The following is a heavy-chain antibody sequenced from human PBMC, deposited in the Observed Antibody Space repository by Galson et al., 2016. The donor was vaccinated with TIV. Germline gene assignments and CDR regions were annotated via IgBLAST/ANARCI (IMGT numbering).Heavy chain of an antibody. CDR1: GFTFSIFA. D-gene: IGHD3-22*01. Sequence: SLRLSCAASGFTFSIFAMPWVRQAPGMGLEWVSAISGGGGSTYYADSVKGRFTISRDNSKNTLFLQMNSLRAEDTAVYYCTKVPSSGFSYYYGLDVWGQGTTVTVSS. J-gene: IGHJ6*02. V-gene: IGHV3-23*01. CDR3: TKVPSSGFSYYYGLDV. CDR2: ISGGGGST.